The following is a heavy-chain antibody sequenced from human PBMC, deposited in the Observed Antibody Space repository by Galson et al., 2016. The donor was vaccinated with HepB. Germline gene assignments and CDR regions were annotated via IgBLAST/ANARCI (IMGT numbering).Heavy chain of an antibody. V-gene: IGHV3-53*01. D-gene: IGHD6-19*01. CDR1: GFTVSSNY. CDR2: IYGGRST. CDR3: ARLSWQWLVPIFDY. Sequence: SLRLSCAASGFTVSSNYMSWVRQDPGKGLEWVSVIYGGRSTYYADSVKGRFTISRDNSKNTLYLQMNSLRAEDTAVYYCARLSWQWLVPIFDYWGQGTLVTVSS. J-gene: IGHJ4*02.